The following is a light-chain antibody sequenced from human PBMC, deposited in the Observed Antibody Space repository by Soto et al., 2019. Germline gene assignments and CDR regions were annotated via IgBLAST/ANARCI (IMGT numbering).Light chain of an antibody. CDR2: EVS. Sequence: QSVLTQPPSASGSPGQSVTISCTGTSSDVVAYNYVSWYQQLPGKAPKLIIYEVSKRPSGVPDRFSGSKSGNTASLTVSGLQAEDEADYYCNSYAGTYSFFYVFGTGTKVTVL. J-gene: IGLJ1*01. CDR3: NSYAGTYSFFYV. CDR1: SSDVVAYNY. V-gene: IGLV2-8*01.